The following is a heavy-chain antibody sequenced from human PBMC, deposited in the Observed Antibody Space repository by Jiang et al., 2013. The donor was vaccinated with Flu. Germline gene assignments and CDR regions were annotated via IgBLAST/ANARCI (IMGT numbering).Heavy chain of an antibody. J-gene: IGHJ5*02. D-gene: IGHD6-19*01. CDR1: GYTFTSYA. Sequence: QSGSELKKPGASVKVSCKASGYTFTSYAMNWVRQAPGQGLEWMGWINTNTGNPTYARGFTGRFVFSLDTSVSTAYLQISSLKAEDTAIYYCARHPLRRSSSGWDPWGQGTLVTVSS. CDR3: ARHPLRRSSSGWDP. V-gene: IGHV7-4-1*02. CDR2: INTNTGNP.